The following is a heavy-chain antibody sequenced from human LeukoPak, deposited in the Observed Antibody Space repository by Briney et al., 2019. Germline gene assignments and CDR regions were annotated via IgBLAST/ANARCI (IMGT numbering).Heavy chain of an antibody. V-gene: IGHV4-34*01. J-gene: IGHJ4*02. CDR2: INHSGST. Sequence: SETLSLTCAVYGGSFSGYYWSWIRQPPGKGLEWIGGINHSGSTNYNPSLKSRVTISVDTSKNQFSLKLSSVTAADTAVYYCARDRSGGVTTGYYFDYWGQGTLVTVSS. CDR1: GGSFSGYY. D-gene: IGHD4-11*01. CDR3: ARDRSGGVTTGYYFDY.